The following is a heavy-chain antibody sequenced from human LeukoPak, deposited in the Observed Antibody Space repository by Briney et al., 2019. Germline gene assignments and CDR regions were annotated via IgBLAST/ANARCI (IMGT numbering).Heavy chain of an antibody. CDR1: GYTFTDYY. Sequence: ASVKVSCKASGYTFTDYYIYWLRQAPGQGLKWMGWVYPNNGGTNYAQDFQGRVTMTRDTSISTAYMELSRLRSDDTAVYYCSRGGSCSGGSCSFPHFDYWGQGTLVTVSS. J-gene: IGHJ4*02. D-gene: IGHD2-15*01. CDR2: VYPNNGGT. V-gene: IGHV1-2*02. CDR3: SRGGSCSGGSCSFPHFDY.